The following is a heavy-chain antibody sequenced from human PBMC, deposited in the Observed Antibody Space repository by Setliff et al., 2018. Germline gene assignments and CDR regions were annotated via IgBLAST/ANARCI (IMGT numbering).Heavy chain of an antibody. CDR1: GFSLSTSGMC. CDR3: ARTSGASTYVDY. J-gene: IGHJ4*02. Sequence: SGPTLVNPTQTLTLTCTFSGFSLSTSGMCVSWIRQPPGKALEWLGRIDWDDDKFYSTSLKTRLTISKDTSENQVVLTMTNMDAVDTATYYCARTSGASTYVDYWGQGTLVTVSS. V-gene: IGHV2-70*17. CDR2: IDWDDDK. D-gene: IGHD6-25*01.